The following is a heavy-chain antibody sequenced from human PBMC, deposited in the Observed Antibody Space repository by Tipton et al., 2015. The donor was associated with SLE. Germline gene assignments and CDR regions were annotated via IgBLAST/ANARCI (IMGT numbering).Heavy chain of an antibody. CDR1: GFTFSSYS. CDR2: ISSSSSYI. J-gene: IGHJ3*02. V-gene: IGHV3-21*01. D-gene: IGHD3-3*02. CDR3: ATSSSPTISKAFDI. Sequence: GSLRLSCAASGFTFSSYSMNWVRQAPGKGLEWVSSISSSSSYIYYADSVKGRFTISRDNSKNTLYLQMNSLRAEDTAVYYCATSSSPTISKAFDIWGQGTMVTVSS.